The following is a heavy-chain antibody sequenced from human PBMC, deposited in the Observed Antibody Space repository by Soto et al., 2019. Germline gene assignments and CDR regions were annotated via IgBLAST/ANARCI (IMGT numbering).Heavy chain of an antibody. CDR1: GGAFSSYA. CDR3: ARDESSSWLRNDAFDI. CDR2: IIPIFGTA. J-gene: IGHJ3*02. Sequence: SVKVSCKASGGAFSSYAISWVRQAPGQGLEWMGGIIPIFGTANYAQKFQGRVTITADESTSTAYMELSSLRSEDTAVYYCARDESSSWLRNDAFDIWGQGTMVTVSS. D-gene: IGHD6-13*01. V-gene: IGHV1-69*13.